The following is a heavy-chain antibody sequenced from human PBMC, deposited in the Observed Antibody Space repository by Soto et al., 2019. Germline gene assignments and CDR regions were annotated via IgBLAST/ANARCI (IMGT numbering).Heavy chain of an antibody. Sequence: ASVKVSCKASGYTFTGYGFSWVRQAPGQGLEWMGWISAYNGNTKYAQKLQDRVTMTTDTFTSTAYMELRSLRYEDTAVYYCARDLDGSGIYYTDYWGQATLVNAS. CDR3: ARDLDGSGIYYTDY. CDR2: ISAYNGNT. CDR1: GYTFTGYG. D-gene: IGHD3-10*01. V-gene: IGHV1-18*01. J-gene: IGHJ4*02.